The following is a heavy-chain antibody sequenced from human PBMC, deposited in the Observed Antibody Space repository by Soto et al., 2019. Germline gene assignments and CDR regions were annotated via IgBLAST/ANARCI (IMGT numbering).Heavy chain of an antibody. J-gene: IGHJ3*02. CDR3: ARLTMGCSSTSCYPDAFDI. CDR1: GYTFTSYD. CDR2: MNPNSGNT. D-gene: IGHD2-2*01. V-gene: IGHV1-8*01. Sequence: GASVKVSCKASGYTFTSYDINWVRQATGQGLEWMGWMNPNSGNTGYAQKFQGRVTMTRNTSISTAYMELSSLRSEDTAVYYCARLTMGCSSTSCYPDAFDIWGQGTMVTVSS.